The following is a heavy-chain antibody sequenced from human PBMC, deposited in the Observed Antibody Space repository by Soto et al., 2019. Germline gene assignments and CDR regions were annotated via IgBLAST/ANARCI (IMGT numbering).Heavy chain of an antibody. D-gene: IGHD3-9*01. V-gene: IGHV1-58*01. CDR2: IVVGSGNT. CDR3: ARDFRPDISTNWFDP. CDR1: GFTFTSSA. J-gene: IGHJ5*02. Sequence: SVKRSCKASGFTFTSSAVQWVRQARGQRLEWIGWIVVGSGNTNYAQKFQGRVTMTRDTSISTAYMELSRLRSDDTAVYYCARDFRPDISTNWFDPWRQGTLVTVSS.